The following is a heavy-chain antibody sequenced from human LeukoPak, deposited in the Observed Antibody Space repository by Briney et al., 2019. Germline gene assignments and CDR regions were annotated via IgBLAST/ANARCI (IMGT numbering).Heavy chain of an antibody. V-gene: IGHV1-18*04. CDR2: ISAYNGNT. Sequence: GASVTVSFKTSGYTFTDYYMHWVRQAPGQGLEWMGWISAYNGNTNYAQKFQGRVTMTTDTSTSTAYMELRSLRSDDTAVYYCARGGSGGVCNYWGQGTLVTVSS. J-gene: IGHJ4*02. CDR3: ARGGSGGVCNY. CDR1: GYTFTDYY. D-gene: IGHD3-10*01.